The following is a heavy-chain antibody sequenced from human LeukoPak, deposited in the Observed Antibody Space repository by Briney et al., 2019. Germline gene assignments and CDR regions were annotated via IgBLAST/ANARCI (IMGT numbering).Heavy chain of an antibody. V-gene: IGHV3-23*01. J-gene: IGHJ4*02. CDR3: AKEARDGYKKDYFDY. D-gene: IGHD5-24*01. CDR1: GFTFSSYS. Sequence: GGSLRLSCAASGFTFSSYSVNWVRQAPGKGLEWVSAISGSGGSTYYADSVKGRFTISRDNSKNTLYLQMNSLRAEDTAVYYCAKEARDGYKKDYFDYWGQGTLVTVSS. CDR2: ISGSGGST.